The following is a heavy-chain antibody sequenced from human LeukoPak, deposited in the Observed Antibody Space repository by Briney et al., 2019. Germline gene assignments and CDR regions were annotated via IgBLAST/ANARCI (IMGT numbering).Heavy chain of an antibody. CDR2: ISGSDATT. D-gene: IGHD6-19*01. CDR3: AKSAVAGTVPNYYFDY. CDR1: GFTFSTSA. Sequence: GGSLRLSCAAPGFTFSTSAMSWVRQAPGKGLEWVSIISGSDATTYYADSVKGRFTISRDNSKNMLYLQMNSLRAEHTAVYYCAKSAVAGTVPNYYFDYWGQGTLVTVSS. J-gene: IGHJ4*02. V-gene: IGHV3-23*01.